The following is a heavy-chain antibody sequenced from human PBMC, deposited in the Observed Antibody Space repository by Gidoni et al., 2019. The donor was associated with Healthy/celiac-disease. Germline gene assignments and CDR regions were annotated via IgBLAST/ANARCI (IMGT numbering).Heavy chain of an antibody. CDR2: IYYSGRT. CDR3: AREPDADDYYGMDV. CDR1: GGSISSYY. V-gene: IGHV4-59*01. J-gene: IGHJ6*02. Sequence: QVQLQESGPGLVTPSETLSLTCTGSGGSISSYYWSWLRQPPGKGLEWIGYIYYSGRTNYNPPLKSRVTISVETSQNQFSLKLSSVTAADTAVYYCAREPDADDYYGMDVWGQGTTVTVSS.